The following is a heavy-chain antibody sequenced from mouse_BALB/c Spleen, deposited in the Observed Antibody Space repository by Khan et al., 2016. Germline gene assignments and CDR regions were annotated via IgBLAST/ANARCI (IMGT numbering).Heavy chain of an antibody. CDR3: ARAGGYFDV. Sequence: EVQLVESGGGLVKPGGSLKLSCAASGFTFSYYAMSWVRQTPEKRLEWVASIISGGNTYYPDSVKGRFTISSDNARNILYLQMSSLGSEDTAMYYGARAGGYFDVWGAGTTVTVSS. J-gene: IGHJ1*01. CDR2: IISGGNT. V-gene: IGHV5-6-5*01. CDR1: GFTFSYYA.